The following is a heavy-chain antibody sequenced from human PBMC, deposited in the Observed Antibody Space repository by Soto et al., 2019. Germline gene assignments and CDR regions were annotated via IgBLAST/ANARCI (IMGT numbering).Heavy chain of an antibody. CDR1: GYTFTSYG. D-gene: IGHD4-17*01. V-gene: IGHV1-18*01. J-gene: IGHJ5*02. CDR2: ISAYNGNT. Sequence: ASVKVSCKASGYTFTSYGISWVRQAPGQGLEWMGWISAYNGNTNYAQKLQGRVTMTTDTSTSTAYMELSSLRSEDTAVYYCARADTTVHSAGWFDPWGQGTLVTVSS. CDR3: ARADTTVHSAGWFDP.